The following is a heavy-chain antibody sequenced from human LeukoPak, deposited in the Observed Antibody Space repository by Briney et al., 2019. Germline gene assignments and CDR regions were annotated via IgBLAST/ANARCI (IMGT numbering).Heavy chain of an antibody. Sequence: PSETLSLTCAVYGGSFSGYYWSWIRQPPGKGLEWIGEINRSGSTNYNPSLKSRVTISVDTSKNQFSLKLSSVTAADTAVYYCASAPPYSSSWYTPDWGQGTLVTVSS. D-gene: IGHD6-13*01. CDR3: ASAPPYSSSWYTPD. CDR1: GGSFSGYY. V-gene: IGHV4-34*01. J-gene: IGHJ4*02. CDR2: INRSGST.